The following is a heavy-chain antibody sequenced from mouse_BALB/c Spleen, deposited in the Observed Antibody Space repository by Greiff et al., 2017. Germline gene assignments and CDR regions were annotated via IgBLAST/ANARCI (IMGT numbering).Heavy chain of an antibody. D-gene: IGHD2-4*01. J-gene: IGHJ4*01. CDR2: IWTGGGT. Sequence: VQRVESGPGLVAPSQSLSITCTVSGFSLTSYDISWIRQPPGKGLEWLGVIWTGGGTNYNSAFMSRLSISKDNSKSQVFLKMNSLQTDDTAIYYCVRDDYDYAMDYWGQGTSVTVSS. CDR3: VRDDYDYAMDY. V-gene: IGHV2-9-2*01. CDR1: GFSLTSYD.